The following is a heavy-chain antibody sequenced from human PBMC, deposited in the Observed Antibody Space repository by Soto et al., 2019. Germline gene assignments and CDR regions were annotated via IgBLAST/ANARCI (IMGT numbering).Heavy chain of an antibody. Sequence: TGGSLRLSCAASGFTVSSNYMSWVRQAPGKGLEWVSVIYSGGSTYYADSVKGRFTISRDNSKNTLYLQMNSLRAEDTAVYYCARGLTWLSKNYYFDYWGQGTLVTVSS. CDR3: ARGLTWLSKNYYFDY. CDR2: IYSGGST. J-gene: IGHJ4*02. V-gene: IGHV3-53*01. D-gene: IGHD3-9*01. CDR1: GFTVSSNY.